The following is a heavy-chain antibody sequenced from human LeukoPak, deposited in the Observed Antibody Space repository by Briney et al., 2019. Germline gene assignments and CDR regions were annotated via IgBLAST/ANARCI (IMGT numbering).Heavy chain of an antibody. CDR1: GYTFTSYA. Sequence: ASVKVSCKASGYTFTSYAMHWARQAPGQRLEWMGWINAGNGNTKYSQKFQGRVTITRDTSASTAYMELSSLRSEDTAVYYCARDETSYYDFWSGYRTPYYGMDVWGQGTTVTVSS. J-gene: IGHJ6*02. V-gene: IGHV1-3*01. CDR2: INAGNGNT. CDR3: ARDETSYYDFWSGYRTPYYGMDV. D-gene: IGHD3-3*01.